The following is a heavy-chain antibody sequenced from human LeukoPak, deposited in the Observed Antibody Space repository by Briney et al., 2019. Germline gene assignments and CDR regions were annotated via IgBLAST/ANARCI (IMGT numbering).Heavy chain of an antibody. J-gene: IGHJ4*02. CDR3: ARGRSGSEPN. CDR2: IIPIFGTA. CDR1: GGTFSSYA. V-gene: IGHV1-69*05. Sequence: SVKVSCKASGGTFSSYAISWVRQAPGQGPEWMGRIIPIFGTANYAQKFQGRVTITTDESSSTAYMELSSLRSEDTAVYYCARGRSGSEPNWGQGTLVTVSS. D-gene: IGHD3-10*01.